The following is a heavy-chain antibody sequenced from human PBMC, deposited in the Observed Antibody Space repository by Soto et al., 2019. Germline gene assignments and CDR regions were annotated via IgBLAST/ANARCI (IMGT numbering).Heavy chain of an antibody. CDR3: ASGYCSGGSCLSYYYYMDV. CDR1: GYTFTSYD. J-gene: IGHJ6*03. D-gene: IGHD2-15*01. Sequence: VASVKVSCKASGYTFTSYDINWVRQATGRGLEWMGWMNPNSGNTGYAQKFQGRVTMTRNTSISTAYMELSSLRSEDTAVYYCASGYCSGGSCLSYYYYMDVWGKGTTVTVSS. CDR2: MNPNSGNT. V-gene: IGHV1-8*01.